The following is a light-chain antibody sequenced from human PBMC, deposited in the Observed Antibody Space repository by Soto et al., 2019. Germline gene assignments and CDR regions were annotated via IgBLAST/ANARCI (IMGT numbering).Light chain of an antibody. J-gene: IGKJ5*01. CDR2: GAS. CDR3: QQYGNSPIT. Sequence: EIVLTQSPVTLSLPPGERATLSCRASQSVSSSSLAWYQQKPGQAPRLLIYGASSRVTGIPDRFSGSGSGTDFTLTISRLEPEDFAVYYCQQYGNSPITFGQGTRLEIK. CDR1: QSVSSSS. V-gene: IGKV3-20*01.